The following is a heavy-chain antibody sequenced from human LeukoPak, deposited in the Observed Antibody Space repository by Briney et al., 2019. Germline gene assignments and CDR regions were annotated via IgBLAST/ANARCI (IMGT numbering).Heavy chain of an antibody. J-gene: IGHJ4*02. D-gene: IGHD3-22*01. CDR1: GGSISSYY. CDR3: ARASGYYYDSSGTLGDYFDY. V-gene: IGHV4-59*12. CDR2: IYYSGST. Sequence: PSETLSLTCTVSGGSISSYYWSWIRQPPEKGLEWIGYIYYSGSTNYNPSLKSRVTISVDTSKNQFSLKLSSVTAADTAVYYCARASGYYYDSSGTLGDYFDYWGQGTLVTVSS.